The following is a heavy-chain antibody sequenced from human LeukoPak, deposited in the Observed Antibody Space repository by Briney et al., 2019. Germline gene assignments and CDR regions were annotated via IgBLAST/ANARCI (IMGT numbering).Heavy chain of an antibody. D-gene: IGHD2-15*01. CDR3: ARELGGIVVVVAALDV. J-gene: IGHJ6*04. CDR2: IKQDGSEK. CDR1: GITFRTYW. Sequence: AGGSLRLSCAASGITFRTYWMSWVRQAPGKGLEWVANIKQDGSEKYYVDSVKGRFTISRDNAKNSLYLQMNSLRAEDTAVYYCARELGGIVVVVAALDVWGKGTTVTISS. V-gene: IGHV3-7*01.